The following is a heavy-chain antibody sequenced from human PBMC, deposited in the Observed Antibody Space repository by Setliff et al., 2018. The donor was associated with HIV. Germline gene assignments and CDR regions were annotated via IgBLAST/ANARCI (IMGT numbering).Heavy chain of an antibody. J-gene: IGHJ5*02. Sequence: SETRSLTCTVSGGSISSYYWSWIRQPAGKGLEWIGRIYTSGDTNYNPSLKSRVTMSIDTSKNQFSLKLSSVTAADTAVYYCARGYSYGSGPYTSHWFDPWGQGTLVTVSS. D-gene: IGHD3-10*01. CDR1: GGSISSYY. V-gene: IGHV4-4*07. CDR2: IYTSGDT. CDR3: ARGYSYGSGPYTSHWFDP.